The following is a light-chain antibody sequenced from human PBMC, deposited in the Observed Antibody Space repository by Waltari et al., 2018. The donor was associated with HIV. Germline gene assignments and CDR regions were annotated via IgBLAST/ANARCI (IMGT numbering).Light chain of an antibody. CDR3: QSADSSGTFYV. Sequence: SYELTQPPSVSVSPGQTARITCPGDALPKHDAYWYQQKPGQAPVLVIYKDSERPSGIPGRVSGSSSGTTVTLTISGVQAEDEADYYCQSADSSGTFYVFGTGTKVTVL. CDR2: KDS. J-gene: IGLJ1*01. V-gene: IGLV3-25*03. CDR1: ALPKHD.